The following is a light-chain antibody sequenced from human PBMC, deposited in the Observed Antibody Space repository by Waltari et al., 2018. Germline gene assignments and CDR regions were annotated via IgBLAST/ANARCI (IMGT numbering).Light chain of an antibody. CDR3: QQYGSSPWT. Sequence: DIQMTQSPSSLSASVGDRVTITCRASQSISSYLNWYQQKPGKAPKLLIYAASSLQSGVPSRFSGSGSGTDFTLTISSLQPEDFAFYYCQQYGSSPWTFGQGTKVEIK. CDR1: QSISSY. V-gene: IGKV1-39*01. CDR2: AAS. J-gene: IGKJ1*01.